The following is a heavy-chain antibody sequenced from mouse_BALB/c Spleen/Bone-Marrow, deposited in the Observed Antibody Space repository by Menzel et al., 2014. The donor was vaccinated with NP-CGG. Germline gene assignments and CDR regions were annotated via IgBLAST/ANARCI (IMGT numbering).Heavy chain of an antibody. CDR3: ARNYKSAWFTY. CDR1: DYTFTSSD. J-gene: IGHJ3*01. D-gene: IGHD2-12*01. Sequence: VHLVESGPELVKPGASVKLSCKASDYTFTSSDINWVRQGPEQGLEWMGWIFPGDGSTKYNEKFKGKATLTIGKSSSTAYMQLSRLTSEDSAVYFCARNYKSAWFTYWGQGTLVTVSA. V-gene: IGHV1-85*01. CDR2: IFPGDGST.